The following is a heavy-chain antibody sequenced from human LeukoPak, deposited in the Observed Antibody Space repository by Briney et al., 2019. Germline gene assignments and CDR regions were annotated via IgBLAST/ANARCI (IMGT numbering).Heavy chain of an antibody. V-gene: IGHV4-59*01. Sequence: SETLSLTCIVSGGSISSYYWSWIRQPPGKGLEWIGYIYYSGSTNYNPSLKSRVTISVDTSKNQFSLRLSSVTAADTAVYYCARGLMMAVAGRGEFHYWGQGTLVTVSS. J-gene: IGHJ4*02. D-gene: IGHD6-13*01. CDR2: IYYSGST. CDR1: GGSISSYY. CDR3: ARGLMMAVAGRGEFHY.